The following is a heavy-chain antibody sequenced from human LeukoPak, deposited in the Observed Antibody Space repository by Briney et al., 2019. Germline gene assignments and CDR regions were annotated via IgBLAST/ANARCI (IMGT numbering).Heavy chain of an antibody. J-gene: IGHJ4*02. CDR1: GFTFSSYW. CDR3: ARDLSGWELQKY. V-gene: IGHV3-7*01. CDR2: IKQDGSEK. D-gene: IGHD1-26*01. Sequence: GGSLRLSCAASGFTFSSYWMSWVRQAPGKGLEWVANIKQDGSEKYYEDSVKGRFTISRDNAKNSLFLQMNSLRAEDTAVYYCARDLSGWELQKYWGQGTLVTVSS.